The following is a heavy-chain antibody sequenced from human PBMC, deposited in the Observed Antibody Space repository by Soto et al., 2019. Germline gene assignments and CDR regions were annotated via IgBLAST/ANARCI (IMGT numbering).Heavy chain of an antibody. CDR1: GYSFTNYY. CDR3: ARDLYGDYTQDYYYYGMDV. V-gene: IGHV1-46*03. Sequence: ASVKVSCKASGYSFTNYYMHWVRQAPGQGLEWMGTINAGGGYTTYAQRFQGRVTMTRDTSTSTVSMELSSLRSEDTAVYYCARDLYGDYTQDYYYYGMDVWGQGTTVTVSS. D-gene: IGHD4-17*01. J-gene: IGHJ6*02. CDR2: INAGGGYT.